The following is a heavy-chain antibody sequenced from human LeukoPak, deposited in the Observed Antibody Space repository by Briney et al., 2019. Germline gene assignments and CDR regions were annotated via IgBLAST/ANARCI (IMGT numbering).Heavy chain of an antibody. Sequence: SETLSLTCTVSGGSISSYYWSWIRQPPGKGLEWIGYIYYSGSTYYNPSLKSRVTISVDTSKNQFSLKLSSVTAADTAVYYCARELYYYDSSGYYFYWYFDLWGRGTLVTVSS. D-gene: IGHD3-22*01. V-gene: IGHV4-30-4*01. CDR2: IYYSGST. J-gene: IGHJ2*01. CDR1: GGSISSYY. CDR3: ARELYYYDSSGYYFYWYFDL.